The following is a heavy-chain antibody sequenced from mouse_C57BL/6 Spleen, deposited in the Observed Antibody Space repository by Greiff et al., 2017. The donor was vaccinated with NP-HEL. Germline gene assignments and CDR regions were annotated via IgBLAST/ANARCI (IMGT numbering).Heavy chain of an antibody. CDR1: GYSFTGYY. Sequence: EVQLQQSGPELVKPGASVKISCKASGYSFTGYYMNWVKQSPEKSLEWIGEINPSTGGTTYNQKFKAKATLTVDKSSSTAYMQLKSLTSEDSAVYYCARLGGNYYFDYWGQGTTLTVSS. CDR3: ARLGGNYYFDY. V-gene: IGHV1-42*01. CDR2: INPSTGGT. J-gene: IGHJ2*01.